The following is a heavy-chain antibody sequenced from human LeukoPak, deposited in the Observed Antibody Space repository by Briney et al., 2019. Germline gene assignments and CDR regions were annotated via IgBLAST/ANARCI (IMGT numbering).Heavy chain of an antibody. CDR1: VFTFDRFA. CDR2: ISGDGFTT. V-gene: IGHV3-43*02. J-gene: IGHJ4*02. D-gene: IGHD4-23*01. Sequence: PGGALRLSCAASVFTFDRFAMHWVRQALGKGLEWVSLISGDGFTTYYVDSVKGRFTMSRDNSKNPLYLQMKSLRTEDTALYYCGRDHVYGGADYWGQGTLVTVSS. CDR3: GRDHVYGGADY.